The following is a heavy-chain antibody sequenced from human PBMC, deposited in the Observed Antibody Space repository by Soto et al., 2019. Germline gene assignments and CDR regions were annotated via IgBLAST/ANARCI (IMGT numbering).Heavy chain of an antibody. J-gene: IGHJ4*02. CDR2: IKQDGGEK. Sequence: PGGSLRLSCAASGFTFSNYWMSWVRQAPGKGLEWVANIKQDGGEKYYVDSVKGRFTISKDNAKNSLYLQLNSLRAGDTAVYYCARESHAHFDYWGQGTLVTVSS. V-gene: IGHV3-7*01. CDR3: ARESHAHFDY. CDR1: GFTFSNYW.